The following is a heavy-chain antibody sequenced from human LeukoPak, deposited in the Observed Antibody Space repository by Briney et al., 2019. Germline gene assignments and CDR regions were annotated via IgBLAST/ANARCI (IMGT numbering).Heavy chain of an antibody. Sequence: GGSLRLSCAASGFTFSTYGMTWVRQAPGKGLEWVSAISGSGGSTYYADSVKGRFTISRDNSKNTLYLQMNSLRAEDTAVYYCAKDLGFTKDWGQGTPVTVSS. CDR3: AKDLGFTKD. CDR1: GFTFSTYG. V-gene: IGHV3-23*01. D-gene: IGHD2-8*01. J-gene: IGHJ4*02. CDR2: ISGSGGST.